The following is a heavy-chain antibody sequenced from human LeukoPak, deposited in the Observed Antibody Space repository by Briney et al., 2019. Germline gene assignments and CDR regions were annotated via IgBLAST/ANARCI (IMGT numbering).Heavy chain of an antibody. J-gene: IGHJ4*02. CDR2: ISYDGSNK. CDR3: ARSTTYSSGWYFDY. D-gene: IGHD6-19*01. V-gene: IGHV3-30*04. CDR1: GFTFSSYA. Sequence: GGSLRLSCAASGFTFSSYAMHWVRQAPGKGLEWVAVISYDGSNKYYADSVKGRFTISRDNSKNTLYLQMNSLRAEDTAVYYCARSTTYSSGWYFDYWGQGTLVTVSS.